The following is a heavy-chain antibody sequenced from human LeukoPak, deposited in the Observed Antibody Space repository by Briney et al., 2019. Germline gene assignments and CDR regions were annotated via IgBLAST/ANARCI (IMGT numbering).Heavy chain of an antibody. CDR2: ISYDGSNK. Sequence: GGSLRLSCAASGFTFSDYGMHWVRQAPGKGLEWVALISYDGSNKYYADSVKGRFTISRDNSKNTLYLQMSSLRAEDTAVYYCARDPLDYYDSSVYFDYWGQGTLVTVSS. CDR1: GFTFSDYG. J-gene: IGHJ4*02. D-gene: IGHD3-22*01. V-gene: IGHV3-30*03. CDR3: ARDPLDYYDSSVYFDY.